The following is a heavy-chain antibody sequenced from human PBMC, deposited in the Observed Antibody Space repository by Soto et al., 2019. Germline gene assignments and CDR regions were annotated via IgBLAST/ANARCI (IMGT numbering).Heavy chain of an antibody. J-gene: IGHJ4*02. CDR3: AKGSRMWTPDY. Sequence: GASVKVSCKASGYTFTDCAIHWVRQAPGQSLEWLGWIAPGNGNTKYSQNFQGRVSITRDTSATTAYMELSSLRSEDTAVYYCAKGSRMWTPDYWGQGTLVTVSS. D-gene: IGHD2-21*01. CDR1: GYTFTDCA. V-gene: IGHV1-3*01. CDR2: IAPGNGNT.